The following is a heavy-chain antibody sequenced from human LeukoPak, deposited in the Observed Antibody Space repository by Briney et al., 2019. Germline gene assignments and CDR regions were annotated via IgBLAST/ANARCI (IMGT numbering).Heavy chain of an antibody. CDR2: ISHDGSNK. CDR3: ARDLNAGLRFLEWLLSLDY. Sequence: GRSLRLSCAASGFTFSSYAMHWVRQAPGKGLEWVAVISHDGSNKYYADSVKGRFTISRDNSKNTLYLQLNSLRVEETAVYYCARDLNAGLRFLEWLLSLDYWGQGTLVTVSS. D-gene: IGHD3-3*01. V-gene: IGHV3-30-3*01. CDR1: GFTFSSYA. J-gene: IGHJ4*02.